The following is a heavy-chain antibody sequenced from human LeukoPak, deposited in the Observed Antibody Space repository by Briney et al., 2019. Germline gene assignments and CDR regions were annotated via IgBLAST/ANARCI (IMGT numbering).Heavy chain of an antibody. Sequence: GGSLRLSCAASGFIFSDYGMHWVRQAPGKGLEWVAVLAYDGSNQYYADSVKGRFTISRDNSKNTLCLQMNSLRAEDTAVYYCANGEYFLPHDYWGQGTLVTVSS. CDR2: LAYDGSNQ. CDR3: ANGEYFLPHDY. J-gene: IGHJ4*02. D-gene: IGHD2/OR15-2a*01. V-gene: IGHV3-30*18. CDR1: GFIFSDYG.